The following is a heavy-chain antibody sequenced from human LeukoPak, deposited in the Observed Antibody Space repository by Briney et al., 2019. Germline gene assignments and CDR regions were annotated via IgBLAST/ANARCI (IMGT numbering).Heavy chain of an antibody. CDR3: ARDPYGSGSFDY. D-gene: IGHD3-10*01. V-gene: IGHV3-30*02. Sequence: PGGSLRLSCAASGFTFSNYGMHWVRQAPGKGLEGVAFIRYDGSNKYYADSVKGRFTISRDNSENTLYLQMNTLRGEDTAVYYCARDPYGSGSFDYWGQGTLVTVSS. CDR1: GFTFSNYG. CDR2: IRYDGSNK. J-gene: IGHJ4*02.